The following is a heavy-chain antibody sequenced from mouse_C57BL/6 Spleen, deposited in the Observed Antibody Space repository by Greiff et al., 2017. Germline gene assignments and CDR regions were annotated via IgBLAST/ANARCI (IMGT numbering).Heavy chain of an antibody. CDR1: GYTFTSYG. J-gene: IGHJ3*01. V-gene: IGHV1-81*01. Sequence: QVQLQQSGAELARPGASVKLSCKASGYTFTSYGISWVKQRTGQGLEWIGEIYPRSGNTYYNEKFKGKATLTADKSSSTAYMDLRSLTSEDSAVYFCAPPGSSYDRFADWGQGTLVTVSA. CDR3: APPGSSYDRFAD. D-gene: IGHD1-1*01. CDR2: IYPRSGNT.